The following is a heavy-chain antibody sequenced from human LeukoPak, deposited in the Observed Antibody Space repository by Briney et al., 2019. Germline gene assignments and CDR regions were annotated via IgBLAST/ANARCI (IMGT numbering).Heavy chain of an antibody. CDR1: GFSFSNYW. Sequence: GGSLRLSCAPSGFSFSNYWMSWVRQAPGKGLEWVANIKQDGSEKYYVDSVKGRFTISTDNAKNSLYLQMNSLRAEDTAVYYCTREFGGRAFDIWGQGTMVTVSS. J-gene: IGHJ3*02. CDR2: IKQDGSEK. CDR3: TREFGGRAFDI. V-gene: IGHV3-7*01. D-gene: IGHD3-10*01.